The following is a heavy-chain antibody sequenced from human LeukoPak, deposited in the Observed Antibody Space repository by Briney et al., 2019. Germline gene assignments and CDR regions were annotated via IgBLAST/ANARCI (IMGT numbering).Heavy chain of an antibody. Sequence: GGSLRLSCAASGFNFSTYWMSWVRQAPGKGLEWVANIKQDGSEKYVDSVRGRFTISRDNAKNSLYLQMNSLRAEDTAVYYCGSGSTWLPRGQGTLVTVSS. V-gene: IGHV3-7*01. J-gene: IGHJ4*02. D-gene: IGHD6-13*01. CDR2: IKQDGSEK. CDR1: GFNFSTYW. CDR3: GSGSTWLP.